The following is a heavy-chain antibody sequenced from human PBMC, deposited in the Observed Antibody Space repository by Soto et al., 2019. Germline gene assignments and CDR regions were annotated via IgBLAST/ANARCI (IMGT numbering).Heavy chain of an antibody. CDR3: ARDHGPRGAFDF. J-gene: IGHJ3*01. D-gene: IGHD3-10*01. CDR1: GGSISSRGFY. Sequence: QVQLQESGPGLVKPSQTLSLTCTVSGGSISSRGFYWDWIRQHPGEGLEWIGYISYSGTTNYNPSLKSRVTISVDTSNNQLSLKLSYVTAADTAVYYCARDHGPRGAFDFWGQGTMVTVSS. CDR2: ISYSGTT. V-gene: IGHV4-31*03.